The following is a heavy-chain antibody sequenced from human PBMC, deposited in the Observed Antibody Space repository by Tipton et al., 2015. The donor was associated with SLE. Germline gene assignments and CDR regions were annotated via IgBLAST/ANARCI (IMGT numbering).Heavy chain of an antibody. V-gene: IGHV4-39*07. CDR3: ARDSGIAVAD. CDR2: IYYSGST. Sequence: TLSLTCTVSGGSISSSSYYWGWIRQPPGKGLEWIGSIYYSGSTYYNPSLKSRVTISVDTSKNQFSLKLSSMTAADTAVYYCARDSGIAVADWGQGTLVTVSS. D-gene: IGHD6-19*01. J-gene: IGHJ4*02. CDR1: GGSISSSSYY.